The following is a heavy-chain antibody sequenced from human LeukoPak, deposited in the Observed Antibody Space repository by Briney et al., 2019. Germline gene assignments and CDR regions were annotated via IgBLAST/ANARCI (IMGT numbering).Heavy chain of an antibody. CDR1: GGSISTYY. J-gene: IGHJ5*02. Sequence: SETLSLTCTVSGGSISTYYWSWIRQPPGKGLEWIGYIYYSGSTNYNPSLKSRVTISVDTSKNQFSLKLSSVTAADTAVYYCARALRGGYLDWFDPWGQGTLVTVSS. CDR2: IYYSGST. CDR3: ARALRGGYLDWFDP. V-gene: IGHV4-59*01. D-gene: IGHD3-22*01.